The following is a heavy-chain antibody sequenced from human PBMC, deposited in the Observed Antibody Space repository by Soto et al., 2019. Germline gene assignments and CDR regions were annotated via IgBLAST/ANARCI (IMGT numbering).Heavy chain of an antibody. D-gene: IGHD6-13*01. CDR1: GGSISSYY. CDR2: IYTSGGT. CDR3: ARGTAAGVDYGMDV. J-gene: IGHJ6*02. Sequence: SETLSPTCPVSGGSISSYYWSWIRQPAGKGLEWIGRIYTSGGTNYNPSLKSRVTMSADTSKKQFSLRLTSVTAADTAVYYCARGTAAGVDYGMDVWGQGTTVTVSS. V-gene: IGHV4-4*07.